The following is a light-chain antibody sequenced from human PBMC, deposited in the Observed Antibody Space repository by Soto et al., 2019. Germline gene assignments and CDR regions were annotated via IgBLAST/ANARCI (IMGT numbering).Light chain of an antibody. CDR1: QSVSSY. Sequence: EIVWTQSPATLSLSPGERVTLSCRASQSVSSYLAWYKQKPGQAPRLLIYDASNRATGIPARFSGSGSGTDFTLTISSLEPEDFEVYYCQQRSNWPITFGQGTRLEI. V-gene: IGKV3-11*01. CDR3: QQRSNWPIT. J-gene: IGKJ5*01. CDR2: DAS.